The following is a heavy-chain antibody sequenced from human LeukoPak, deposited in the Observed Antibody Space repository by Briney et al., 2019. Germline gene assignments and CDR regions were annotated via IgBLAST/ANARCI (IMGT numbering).Heavy chain of an antibody. CDR1: GFTFSSYS. CDR2: IYSGGST. D-gene: IGHD5-24*01. V-gene: IGHV3-66*01. Sequence: PGGSLRLSCTASGFTFSSYSMNWVRQAPGKGLEWVSVIYSGGSTYYADSVKGRFTISRDNSKNTLYLQMNSLRAEDTAVYYCARDMVEMATITDAFDIWGQGTMVTVSS. J-gene: IGHJ3*02. CDR3: ARDMVEMATITDAFDI.